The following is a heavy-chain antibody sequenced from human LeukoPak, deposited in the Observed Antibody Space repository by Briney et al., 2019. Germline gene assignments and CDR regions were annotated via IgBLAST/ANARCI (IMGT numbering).Heavy chain of an antibody. V-gene: IGHV3-49*04. Sequence: GGSLRLSCTGSGFTFCDYAMSWVRQAPGKGLEWVGFIRSKAYGGTTEYAASVKGRFTISRDDSKSIAHLQMNSLKTEDTAVYYCTRAISYYDFCMDVWGQGTTVTVSS. CDR1: GFTFCDYA. J-gene: IGHJ6*02. CDR3: TRAISYYDFCMDV. D-gene: IGHD3-3*01. CDR2: IRSKAYGGTT.